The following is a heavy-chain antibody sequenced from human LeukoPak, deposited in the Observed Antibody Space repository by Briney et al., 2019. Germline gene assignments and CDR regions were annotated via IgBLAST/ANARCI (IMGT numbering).Heavy chain of an antibody. CDR1: GYSFTSYW. CDR2: IYPGDSDT. D-gene: IGHD6-13*01. J-gene: IGHJ4*02. V-gene: IGHV5-51*01. Sequence: GESLKISCKGSGYSFTSYWIGWVRQVPGKGLEWMGIIYPGDSDTRYSPSFQGQVTISADKSISTAYLQWSSLKASDTAMYYCARTYGIAAAGTPPREWGQGTLVTVSS. CDR3: ARTYGIAAAGTPPRE.